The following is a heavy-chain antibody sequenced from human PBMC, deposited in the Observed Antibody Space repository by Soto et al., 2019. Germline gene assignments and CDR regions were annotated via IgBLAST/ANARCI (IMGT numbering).Heavy chain of an antibody. CDR1: GGTFSSYA. V-gene: IGHV1-69*13. Sequence: SVKVSCKASGGTFSSYAISWVRQAPGQGLEWMGGTIPIFGTANYAQKFQGRVTITADESTSTAYMELSSLRSEDTAVYYCANVDWKPAGNWFGPWGQGTLVTVSS. J-gene: IGHJ5*02. CDR2: TIPIFGTA. D-gene: IGHD1-1*01. CDR3: ANVDWKPAGNWFGP.